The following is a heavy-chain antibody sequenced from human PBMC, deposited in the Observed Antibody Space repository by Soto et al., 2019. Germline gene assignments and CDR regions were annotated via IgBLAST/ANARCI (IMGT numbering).Heavy chain of an antibody. J-gene: IGHJ3*02. CDR1: GFTFSNYV. Sequence: VQLLESGGGLVQPGGSLRLSCAASGFTFSNYVINWVRQAPGKGLEWVSGISGSGGSIYYADSVKGRFTISRDNSKNTLYLQMKSLRVADTAVYYCARCTSAGWDGNAFDIWGQGAMVTVSS. D-gene: IGHD6-19*01. V-gene: IGHV3-23*01. CDR3: ARCTSAGWDGNAFDI. CDR2: ISGSGGSI.